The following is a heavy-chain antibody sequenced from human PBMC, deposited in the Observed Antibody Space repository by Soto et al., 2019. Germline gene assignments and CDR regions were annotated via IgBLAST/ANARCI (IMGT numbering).Heavy chain of an antibody. CDR1: GFPLRTYA. D-gene: IGHD3-22*01. J-gene: IGHJ4*02. Sequence: PGESLKISCAASGFPLRTYAMTWVRQAPGKGLEWVSTINGRGLNTYYADSVKGRFTIFTDNSKNMLYLQMNSLRVEDTAIYYCAKFDYYDSTGNYWGQGTLVTVSS. CDR3: AKFDYYDSTGNY. V-gene: IGHV3-23*01. CDR2: INGRGLNT.